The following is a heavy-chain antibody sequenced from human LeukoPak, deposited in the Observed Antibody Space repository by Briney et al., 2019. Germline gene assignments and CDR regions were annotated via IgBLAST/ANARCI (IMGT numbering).Heavy chain of an antibody. CDR1: GYAFVGYY. CDR3: ARLADSSETSCRSFDY. D-gene: IGHD2-2*01. CDR2: INPNSGGT. J-gene: IGHJ4*02. V-gene: IGHV1-2*02. Sequence: ASVKVSCKASGYAFVGYYIHWVRQDPGQRLGWMGWINPNSGGTNYAQNFQGMVTMTRDTSVSTAYMELSSLRSGDTAVYYCARLADSSETSCRSFDYWGQGTLVTVSS.